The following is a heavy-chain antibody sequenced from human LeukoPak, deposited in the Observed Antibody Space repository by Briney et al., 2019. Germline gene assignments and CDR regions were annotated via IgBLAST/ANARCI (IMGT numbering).Heavy chain of an antibody. V-gene: IGHV3-48*02. CDR1: GFTFSSYS. D-gene: IGHD1-26*01. CDR3: AREARGGSYWVYDY. Sequence: PGGSLRLSCAASGFTFSSYSMNWVRQAPGKGLEWVSYISSSSSTIYYADSVKGRFTISRDNAKNSLHLQMNSLRDEDTAVYYCAREARGGSYWVYDYWGQGTLVTVSS. J-gene: IGHJ4*02. CDR2: ISSSSSTI.